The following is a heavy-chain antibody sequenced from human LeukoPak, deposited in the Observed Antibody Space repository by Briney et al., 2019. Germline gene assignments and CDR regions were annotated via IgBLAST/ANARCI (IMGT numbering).Heavy chain of an antibody. CDR3: AKRWSQLLLRYLDH. CDR1: GFTFSSYG. V-gene: IGHV3-30*02. D-gene: IGHD2-15*01. CDR2: IQYDGSNK. J-gene: IGHJ1*01. Sequence: GGSLRLSCAASGFTFSSYGIHWVRQAPGKGLEWVAFIQYDGSNKYYADSVKGRFTISRDNSKNTLYLQMNSLRAEDTAVYYCAKRWSQLLLRYLDHWRQGPRVPVA.